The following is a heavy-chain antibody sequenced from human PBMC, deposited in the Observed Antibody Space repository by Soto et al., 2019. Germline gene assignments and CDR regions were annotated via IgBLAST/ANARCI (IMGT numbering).Heavy chain of an antibody. CDR2: IYSTGST. V-gene: IGHV4-39*01. CDR1: GGSISTRGYY. Sequence: SETLSLTCTVSGGSISTRGYYWGWIRQPPGKGLEWIGSIYSTGSTYYNPSLKSRVAISVDTSKNQFSLKLSSVTAADTAVYYCARHLWRVTTTNWFDPWGQGTLVTVSS. J-gene: IGHJ5*02. CDR3: ARHLWRVTTTNWFDP. D-gene: IGHD2-21*02.